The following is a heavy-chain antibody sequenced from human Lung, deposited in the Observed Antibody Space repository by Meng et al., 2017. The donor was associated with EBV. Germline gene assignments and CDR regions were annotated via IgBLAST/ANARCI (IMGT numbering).Heavy chain of an antibody. CDR2: ISGSGGST. J-gene: IGHJ4*02. CDR1: GFTFSSYA. CDR3: AKGRLLWFGEYAAFDY. Sequence: EVQLLECGGGLVQRXGSMRLSCAASGFTFSSYAMSWVRQAPGKGLEWVSAISGSGGSTYYADSVKGRFTISRDNSKNTLYLQMNSLRAEDTAVYYCAKGRLLWFGEYAAFDYWGQGTLVTVSS. V-gene: IGHV3-23*01. D-gene: IGHD3-10*01.